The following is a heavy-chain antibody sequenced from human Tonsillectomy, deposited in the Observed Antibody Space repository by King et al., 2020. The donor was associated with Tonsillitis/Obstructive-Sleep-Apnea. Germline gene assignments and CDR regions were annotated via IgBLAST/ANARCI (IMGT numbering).Heavy chain of an antibody. V-gene: IGHV4-34*01. CDR1: GESFSGYY. D-gene: IGHD1-7*01. J-gene: IGHJ6*03. CDR3: ARRPITGTYYYYMDV. Sequence: VQLQQWGAGLLKPSETLSLTCAVYGESFSGYYWSWIRPPPGKGLAGIGEINHSGSTNYNPSLKSLVTISIDTPKNQFALKLNSVTAADTAVYYCARRPITGTYYYYMDVWGKGTTVTVSS. CDR2: INHSGST.